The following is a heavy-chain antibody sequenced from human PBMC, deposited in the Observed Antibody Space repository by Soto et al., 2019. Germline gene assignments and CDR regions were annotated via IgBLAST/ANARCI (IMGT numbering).Heavy chain of an antibody. CDR2: TSGSGGST. J-gene: IGHJ3*02. CDR3: AKGPTEQYGAEAFDI. Sequence: GGSLRLSCAASGFTFSSYAMSWVRQAPGKGLEWVSATSGSGGSTYYADSVKGRFTISRDNSKNTLYLQMNSLRAEDTAVYYCAKGPTEQYGAEAFDIWGQGTMVTVSS. V-gene: IGHV3-23*01. CDR1: GFTFSSYA. D-gene: IGHD4-4*01.